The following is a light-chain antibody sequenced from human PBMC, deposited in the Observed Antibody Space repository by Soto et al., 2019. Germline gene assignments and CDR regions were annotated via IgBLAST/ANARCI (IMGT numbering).Light chain of an antibody. CDR3: SSYTSSSTLYV. CDR2: EVS. Sequence: QSVLTQPASVSASPGQSITISCTGTSSDVGGYKYVSWYQQHPGKAPKLIIYEVSNRPSGVSNRFSGSKSGNTASLTISALQAEDEADYYCSSYTSSSTLYVFGTGTKVTVL. CDR1: SSDVGGYKY. V-gene: IGLV2-14*01. J-gene: IGLJ1*01.